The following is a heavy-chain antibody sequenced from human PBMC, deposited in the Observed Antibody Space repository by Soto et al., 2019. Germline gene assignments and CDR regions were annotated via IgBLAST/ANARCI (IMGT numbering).Heavy chain of an antibody. Sequence: QVQLQESGPGLVKPSETLSLTCTVSGGSISSYYWSWIRQPPGKGLEWIGYIYYSGSTNYNPSLKSRVTLSVDTSKNQFSLKLSSVTAADTAVYYCARDTLYGGNSMFDYWGQGTLVTVSS. CDR3: ARDTLYGGNSMFDY. CDR2: IYYSGST. V-gene: IGHV4-59*01. D-gene: IGHD4-17*01. J-gene: IGHJ4*02. CDR1: GGSISSYY.